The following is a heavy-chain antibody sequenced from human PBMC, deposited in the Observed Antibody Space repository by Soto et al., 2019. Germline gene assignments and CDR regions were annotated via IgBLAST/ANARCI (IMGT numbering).Heavy chain of an antibody. CDR3: ARENSYFDY. CDR2: ISAYNANA. J-gene: IGHJ4*02. Sequence: QIRLLQSGAEVKKPGASVKVTCKASGYTFMNFGISWVRQAPGQGLEWMGWISAYNANANYAQKFQGRLNMTADTSTSTAYMELRSLRSDDTAVYYCARENSYFDYWGQGTLVTVSS. V-gene: IGHV1-18*01. CDR1: GYTFMNFG.